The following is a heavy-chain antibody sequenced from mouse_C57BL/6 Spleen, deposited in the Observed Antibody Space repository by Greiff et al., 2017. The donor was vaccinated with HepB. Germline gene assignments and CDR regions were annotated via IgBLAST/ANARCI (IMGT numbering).Heavy chain of an antibody. CDR2: IYPGGGYT. CDR3: ARYYYGSYWYFDV. D-gene: IGHD1-1*01. V-gene: IGHV1-63*01. CDR1: GYTFTNYW. Sequence: VKLMESGAELVRPGTSVKMSCKASGYTFTNYWIGWAKQRPGHGLEWIGDIYPGGGYTNYNEKFKGKATLTADKSSSTAYMQFSSLTSEDSAIYYCARYYYGSYWYFDVWGTGTTVTVSS. J-gene: IGHJ1*03.